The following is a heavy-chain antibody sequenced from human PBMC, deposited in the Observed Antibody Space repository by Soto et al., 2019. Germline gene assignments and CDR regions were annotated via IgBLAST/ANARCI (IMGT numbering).Heavy chain of an antibody. Sequence: SETLSLTCTGSGGSISSYYWSWIRQPPGKGLEWIGFIYYGGSTNYNPSLKSRVTISVDTPKNQFSLKLSSVTAADTAVYYCASRSSGWYFDYWGQGTLVTVSS. CDR1: GGSISSYY. V-gene: IGHV4-59*08. J-gene: IGHJ4*02. D-gene: IGHD6-19*01. CDR3: ASRSSGWYFDY. CDR2: IYYGGST.